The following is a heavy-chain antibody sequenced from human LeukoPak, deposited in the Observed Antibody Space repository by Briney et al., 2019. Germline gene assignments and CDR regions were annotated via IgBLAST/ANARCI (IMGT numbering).Heavy chain of an antibody. CDR3: ARLPLWFGHNHPFDY. J-gene: IGHJ4*02. Sequence: PGGSLRLSCAASGFTFSSYAMSWVRQAPGKGLEWVSSISSSSSYIYYSDSVKGRFTISRDNAKNSLYLQMNSLRADDTAVYYCARLPLWFGHNHPFDYWGQGTLVTVSS. V-gene: IGHV3-21*01. CDR1: GFTFSSYA. CDR2: ISSSSSYI. D-gene: IGHD3-10*01.